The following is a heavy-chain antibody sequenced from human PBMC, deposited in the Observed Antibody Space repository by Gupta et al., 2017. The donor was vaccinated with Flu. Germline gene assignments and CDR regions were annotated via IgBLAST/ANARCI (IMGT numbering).Heavy chain of an antibody. Sequence: EVQLLEAGGGLVQPGGSVRLSCATSGFTFTSHAMSWVRQAPGKGLEWVSGISTTSSTYYADFVKGRVSISRDNSNDTLYLQINSLRAEDTALYYCVRGGGYSYGGRFDSWGQGALVTVSS. CDR3: VRGGGYSYGGRFDS. V-gene: IGHV3-23*01. CDR1: GFTFTSHA. D-gene: IGHD5-18*01. J-gene: IGHJ4*02. CDR2: ISTTSST.